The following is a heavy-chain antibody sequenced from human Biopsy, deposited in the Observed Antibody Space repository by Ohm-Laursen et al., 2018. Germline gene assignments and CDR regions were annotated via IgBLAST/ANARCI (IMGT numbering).Heavy chain of an antibody. V-gene: IGHV3-21*01. Sequence: GSLRLSCTASGFAFSDYSMNWVRQAPGKGLEWVAFISNSSNFTYYADSVKGRFTISRDNTENSLYLQMNSLRAEDTAVYYCARASPPPCRRLLVVACGFDCWGQGTRVTVSS. CDR3: ARASPPPCRRLLVVACGFDC. J-gene: IGHJ4*02. CDR1: GFAFSDYS. D-gene: IGHD2-15*01. CDR2: ISNSSNFT.